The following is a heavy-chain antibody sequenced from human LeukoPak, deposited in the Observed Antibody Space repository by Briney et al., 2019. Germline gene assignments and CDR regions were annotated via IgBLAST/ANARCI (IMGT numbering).Heavy chain of an antibody. J-gene: IGHJ5*02. V-gene: IGHV1-18*01. CDR3: AKDWNILTGRNCFDP. D-gene: IGHD3-9*01. Sequence: ASVKVSCKASGYTFTSYGISWVRQAPGQGLEWVGWVSSYNGDTNYAQRFQGRVTMTTDTSTSTAYMELRSLRFDDTAIYYCAKDWNILTGRNCFDPWGQGTLVTVSS. CDR1: GYTFTSYG. CDR2: VSSYNGDT.